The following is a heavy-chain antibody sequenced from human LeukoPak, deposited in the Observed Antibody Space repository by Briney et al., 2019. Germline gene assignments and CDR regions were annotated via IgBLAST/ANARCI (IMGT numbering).Heavy chain of an antibody. CDR3: APDYIVVVPAAIVELD. Sequence: GGSLRLSCAASGFTFSSYAMHWVRQAPGKGLEWVAVISYDGSNKYYADSVKGRFTISRDNSKNTLYLQMNSLRAEDTAVYYCAPDYIVVVPAAIVELDWGQGTLVTVSS. V-gene: IGHV3-30-3*01. D-gene: IGHD2-2*02. J-gene: IGHJ4*02. CDR1: GFTFSSYA. CDR2: ISYDGSNK.